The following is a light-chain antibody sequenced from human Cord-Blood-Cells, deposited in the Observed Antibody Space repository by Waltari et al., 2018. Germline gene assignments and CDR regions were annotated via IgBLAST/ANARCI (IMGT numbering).Light chain of an antibody. CDR1: QDISNF. CDR3: QQYDNLPYT. V-gene: IGKV1-33*01. CDR2: DAS. Sequence: DIQMTQSHSSLSASVGDRVTITCQASQDISNFLNRYQQKPGKAPKLLIYDASNLETGVPSRFSGSGSGTDFTFTISSLQPEDIATYYCQQYDNLPYTFGQGTKLEIK. J-gene: IGKJ2*01.